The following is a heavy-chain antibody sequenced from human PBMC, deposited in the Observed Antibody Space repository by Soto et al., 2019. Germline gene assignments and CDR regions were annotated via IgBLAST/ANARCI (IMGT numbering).Heavy chain of an antibody. CDR2: ISFDGSKT. Sequence: VQLVESGGGVVQPGRSLRLSCAASGFTCSIYAMNWVRQAPGKGLEWVAFISFDGSKTYYADSVKGRFTISRDNSRNTVYLQRNNLRPGDAAVYHCANLLNVAEVGTPDYYGGDVGGKGTTVTV. J-gene: IGHJ6*04. CDR1: GFTCSIYA. V-gene: IGHV3-30-3*01. D-gene: IGHD6-13*01. CDR3: ANLLNVAEVGTPDYYGGDV.